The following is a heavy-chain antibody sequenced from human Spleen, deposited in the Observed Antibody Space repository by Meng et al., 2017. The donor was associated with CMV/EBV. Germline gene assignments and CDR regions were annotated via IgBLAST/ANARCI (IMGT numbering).Heavy chain of an antibody. D-gene: IGHD2-2*01. V-gene: IGHV1-2*02. CDR2: IDPNSGGT. CDR1: GYTFTGHY. Sequence: ASVKVSCKASGYTFTGHYMHWVRQAPGQGLEWMGWIDPNSGGTIYAQEFHGRVTMTRDTSISTAYMELSRLRSDDTAVYYCAREQASGEIIVVVPAATDAFDIWGQGTMVTVSS. CDR3: AREQASGEIIVVVPAATDAFDI. J-gene: IGHJ3*02.